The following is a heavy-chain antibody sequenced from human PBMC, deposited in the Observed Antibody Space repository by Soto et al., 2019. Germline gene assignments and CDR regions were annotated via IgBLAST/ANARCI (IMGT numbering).Heavy chain of an antibody. CDR2: IYYSGST. Sequence: SETLSLTCSGSGGSINSSSYFWGWVRQPPGKGLEWIGSIYYSGSTYYNPSLRSRVTISVDTSKNQFSLKLSSVTAADTSVFYCARHYSSGSRNWFDPWGQGT. V-gene: IGHV4-39*01. J-gene: IGHJ5*02. D-gene: IGHD6-19*01. CDR3: ARHYSSGSRNWFDP. CDR1: GGSINSSSYF.